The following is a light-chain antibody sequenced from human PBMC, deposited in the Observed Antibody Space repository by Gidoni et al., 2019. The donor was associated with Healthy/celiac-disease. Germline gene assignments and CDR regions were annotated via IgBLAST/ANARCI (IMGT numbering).Light chain of an antibody. Sequence: EIVLTQSPGTLSLSPGERATLSCRASQSVSSSYLAWYQQKPGQAPRLLIDGASSRATGIPDRFSGSGSGTDFTLTILRLEPEDFAVYYCQQYGSSVFTFGPGTKVDIK. CDR2: GAS. CDR1: QSVSSSY. V-gene: IGKV3-20*01. CDR3: QQYGSSVFT. J-gene: IGKJ3*01.